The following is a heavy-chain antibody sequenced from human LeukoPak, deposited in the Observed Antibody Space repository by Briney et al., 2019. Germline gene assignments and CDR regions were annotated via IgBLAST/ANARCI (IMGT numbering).Heavy chain of an antibody. CDR3: ARGGGSAYHYNAFDI. V-gene: IGHV3-48*03. CDR2: ISSSGSTI. Sequence: GGSLRLSCAASGFTFSSYEMNWVRQAPGKGLEWVSYISSSGSTIYYADSVKGRFTISRDNAKNSLYLQMNSLRAEDTAVYYCARGGGSAYHYNAFDIWGLGTMVTVSS. J-gene: IGHJ3*02. D-gene: IGHD3-22*01. CDR1: GFTFSSYE.